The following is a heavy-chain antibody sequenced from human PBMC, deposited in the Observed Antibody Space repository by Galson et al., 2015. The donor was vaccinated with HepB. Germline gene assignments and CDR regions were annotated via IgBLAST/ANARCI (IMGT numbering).Heavy chain of an antibody. CDR3: ARRGGYYDFWSGYYYDY. V-gene: IGHV1-18*01. Sequence: SVKVSCKASGYTFTSYGISWVRQAPGQGLEWMGWISAYNGNTNYAQKLQGRVTMTTDTSTSTAYLQWSSLKASDTAMYYCARRGGYYDFWSGYYYDYWGQGTLVTVSS. D-gene: IGHD3-3*01. J-gene: IGHJ4*02. CDR1: GYTFTSYG. CDR2: ISAYNGNT.